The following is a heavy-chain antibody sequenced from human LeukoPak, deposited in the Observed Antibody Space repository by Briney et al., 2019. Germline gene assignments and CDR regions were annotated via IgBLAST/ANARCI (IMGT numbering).Heavy chain of an antibody. CDR3: AREFSSKLEWLAYVTGDDAFDV. V-gene: IGHV1-2*02. D-gene: IGHD3-3*01. CDR1: GYSFTGYH. CDR2: VNPKTGGT. J-gene: IGHJ3*01. Sequence: ASVKVSCKAFGYSFTGYHLHWVRQAPRQGLEWMGWVNPKTGGTNYARKFQGRVTMTRGTSINTVNMELSRLTSDDTAVYYCAREFSSKLEWLAYVTGDDAFDVWGQGTMITVS.